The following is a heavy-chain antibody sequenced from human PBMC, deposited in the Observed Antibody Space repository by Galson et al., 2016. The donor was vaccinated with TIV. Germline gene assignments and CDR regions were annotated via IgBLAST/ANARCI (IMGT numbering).Heavy chain of an antibody. V-gene: IGHV1-46*01. CDR3: AVWANTYYFAL. Sequence: SVKVSCKASGYTFINYYMHWVRQAPGQGLGWVGVIDPSGGGTTYAQKFQGRVTMTRDTSTNTVYMELSSLTSDDTAVFYCAVWANTYYFALWGQGTLITVSS. CDR1: GYTFINYY. J-gene: IGHJ4*02. D-gene: IGHD2-8*01. CDR2: IDPSGGGT.